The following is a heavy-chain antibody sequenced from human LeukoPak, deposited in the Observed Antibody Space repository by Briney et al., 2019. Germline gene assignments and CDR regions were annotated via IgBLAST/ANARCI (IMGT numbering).Heavy chain of an antibody. V-gene: IGHV3-23*01. CDR1: GFTFSSYA. Sequence: GGSLRLSCAASGFTFSSYAMSWVRQAPGKGLEWVSAISGSGGSTYYADSVKGRFTISRDNSKNTLYLQMNSLRAEDTAVYYCAKDIWYSSSWYFPPGQDDPKYNWFDPWGQGTLVTVSS. CDR2: ISGSGGST. J-gene: IGHJ5*02. D-gene: IGHD6-13*01. CDR3: AKDIWYSSSWYFPPGQDDPKYNWFDP.